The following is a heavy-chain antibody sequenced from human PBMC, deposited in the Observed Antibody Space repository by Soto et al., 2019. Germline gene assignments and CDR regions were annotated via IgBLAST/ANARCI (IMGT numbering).Heavy chain of an antibody. D-gene: IGHD6-19*01. CDR3: VKDGSPLIAVAGYFDY. Sequence: QVQLVESGGGVVQPGGSLRLSCAASGFRFNFYGMYWVRQAPGKGLDWVAVISSDGSNKNYADSVKGRFTISRDNSKSTVYLQMNSLKFEDTAVYYCVKDGSPLIAVAGYFDYWGQGTQVTVSS. V-gene: IGHV3-30*18. CDR1: GFRFNFYG. CDR2: ISSDGSNK. J-gene: IGHJ4*02.